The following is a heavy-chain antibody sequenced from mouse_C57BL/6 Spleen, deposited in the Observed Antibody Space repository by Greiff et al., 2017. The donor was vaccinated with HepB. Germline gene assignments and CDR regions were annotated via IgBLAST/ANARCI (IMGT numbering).Heavy chain of an antibody. CDR3: ARGRVLTGYFDY. J-gene: IGHJ2*01. Sequence: VQLQQSGPELVKPGASVKISCKASGYSFTGYYMNWVKQSPEKSLEWIGEINPSTGGTTYNQKFKAKATLTVDKSSSTAYMQLKSLTSEDSAVYYCARGRVLTGYFDYWGQGTTLTVSS. V-gene: IGHV1-42*01. D-gene: IGHD4-1*01. CDR2: INPSTGGT. CDR1: GYSFTGYY.